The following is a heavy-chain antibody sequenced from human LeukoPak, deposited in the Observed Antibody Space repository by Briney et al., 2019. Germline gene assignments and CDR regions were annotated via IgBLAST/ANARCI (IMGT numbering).Heavy chain of an antibody. V-gene: IGHV4-59*01. J-gene: IGHJ6*02. CDR3: ARGSDFDWLPQEYYYYYGMDV. Sequence: SETLSLTCTVSGGSISSYYWSWIRQPPGKGLEWIGYIYYSGSTNYNPSLKSRVTISVDTSKNQFCLKLSSVTAAETAVYYCARGSDFDWLPQEYYYYYGMDVWGQGTTVTVSS. CDR1: GGSISSYY. CDR2: IYYSGST. D-gene: IGHD3-9*01.